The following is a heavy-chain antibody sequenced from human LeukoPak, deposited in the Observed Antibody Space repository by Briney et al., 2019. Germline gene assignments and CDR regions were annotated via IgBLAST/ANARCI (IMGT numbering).Heavy chain of an antibody. Sequence: HSGGSLRLSCAASGFTVSSNYMRWVRQAPGKGLEWVSVIYSGGSTYYADSVKGRFTISRDNSKNTLYLQMNSLRAEDTAVYYCARGPDYSNYEGAFDIWGQGTMVTVSS. J-gene: IGHJ3*02. CDR3: ARGPDYSNYEGAFDI. CDR1: GFTVSSNY. V-gene: IGHV3-66*02. D-gene: IGHD4-11*01. CDR2: IYSGGST.